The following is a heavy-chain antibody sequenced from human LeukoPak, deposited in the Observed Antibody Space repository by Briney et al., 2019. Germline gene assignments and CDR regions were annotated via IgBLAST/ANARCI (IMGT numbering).Heavy chain of an antibody. Sequence: PGRSLRLSCAASGFTFSNCGMHWVRQAPGKGLEWVAVISYDGSIKDYADSVKGRFTISRDNSKNTLYLQLNSLRAEDTAVYYCAKAKSFSGSVTIVDYWGQGTLVTVSS. J-gene: IGHJ4*02. CDR2: ISYDGSIK. D-gene: IGHD1-26*01. CDR1: GFTFSNCG. CDR3: AKAKSFSGSVTIVDY. V-gene: IGHV3-30*18.